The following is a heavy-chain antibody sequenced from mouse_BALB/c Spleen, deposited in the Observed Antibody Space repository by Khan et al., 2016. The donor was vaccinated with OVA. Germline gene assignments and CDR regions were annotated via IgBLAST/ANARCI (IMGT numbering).Heavy chain of an antibody. CDR3: TRSGYGGFAY. CDR2: INPYNGGS. J-gene: IGHJ3*01. V-gene: IGHV1-18*01. D-gene: IGHD1-2*01. CDR1: NYSFTDYT. Sequence: VQLKQSGPELVKPGDSMKISCKASNYSFTDYTMNWVKQSHGKNLEWIGLINPYNGGSNYNQKFKGKVTLTVDKSSSTAYMELLSLTSEDSAVYYCTRSGYGGFAYGGQGTLVTVSA.